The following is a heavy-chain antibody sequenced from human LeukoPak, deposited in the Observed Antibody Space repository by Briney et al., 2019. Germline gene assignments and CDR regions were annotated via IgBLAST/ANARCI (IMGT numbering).Heavy chain of an antibody. CDR1: GGSISSGGYY. Sequence: SETLSLTCTVSGGSISSGGYYWSWIRQPPGKGLEWIGYIYHSGSTYYNPSLKSRVTISVDRSKNQFSLKLSSVTAADTAVYYCARGGAYQLLSWFDPWGQGTLVTVSS. D-gene: IGHD2-2*01. CDR3: ARGGAYQLLSWFDP. V-gene: IGHV4-30-2*01. J-gene: IGHJ5*02. CDR2: IYHSGST.